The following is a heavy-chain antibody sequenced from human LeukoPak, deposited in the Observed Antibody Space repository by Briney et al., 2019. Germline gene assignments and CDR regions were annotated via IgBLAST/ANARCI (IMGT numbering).Heavy chain of an antibody. Sequence: GGSLRLSCAVSGFTFSSYAMIWVRQAPGKGLEWVSGISGSGGSTFYADSVKGRFTISRDNSKNTLYLLINSLRAEDTAVYYCAKDGTTVVRGLFDKWGPGTMVTVSS. J-gene: IGHJ3*02. V-gene: IGHV3-23*01. D-gene: IGHD4-23*01. CDR3: AKDGTTVVRGLFDK. CDR2: ISGSGGST. CDR1: GFTFSSYA.